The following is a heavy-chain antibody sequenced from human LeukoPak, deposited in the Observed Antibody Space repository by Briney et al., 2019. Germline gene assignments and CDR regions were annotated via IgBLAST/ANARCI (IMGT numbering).Heavy chain of an antibody. CDR1: GGSISNYY. CDR2: ISYTGST. Sequence: SEILSLTCTVSGGSISNYYWSWVRQPPGKGLEWIGHISYTGSTNYNPSLKSRVTISVDRSKNQFSLKLSSVTAADTAVYYCARHVWDYYDSSGYSTFDYWGQGTLVTVSS. V-gene: IGHV4-59*08. D-gene: IGHD3-22*01. CDR3: ARHVWDYYDSSGYSTFDY. J-gene: IGHJ4*02.